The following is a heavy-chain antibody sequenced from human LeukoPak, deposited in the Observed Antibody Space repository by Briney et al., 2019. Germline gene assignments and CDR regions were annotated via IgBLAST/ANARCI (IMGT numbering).Heavy chain of an antibody. CDR3: ARQHCSSTSCYDGAAFDI. J-gene: IGHJ3*02. Sequence: SETLSLTCAVSGGSISSSNWWSWVRQPPGKGLEWIGEIYHSGSTYYNPSLKSRVTISVDTSKNQFSLKLSSVTAADTAVYYCARQHCSSTSCYDGAAFDIWGQGTMVTVSS. CDR1: GGSISSSNW. CDR2: IYHSGST. D-gene: IGHD2-2*01. V-gene: IGHV4-4*02.